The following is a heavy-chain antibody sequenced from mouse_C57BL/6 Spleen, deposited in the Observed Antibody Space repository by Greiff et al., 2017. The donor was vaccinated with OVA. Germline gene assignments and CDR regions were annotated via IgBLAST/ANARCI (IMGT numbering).Heavy chain of an antibody. V-gene: IGHV1-64*01. J-gene: IGHJ3*01. Sequence: QVQLQQPGAELVKPGASVKLSCKASGYTFTSYWMHWVKQRPGQGLEWIGMIHPNSGSTNYNEKFKSKATLTVDKSSSTAYMQLSSLTSDDSAVYYCARAGNGYYPFAYWGQGTLVTVSA. CDR2: IHPNSGST. CDR1: GYTFTSYW. CDR3: ARAGNGYYPFAY. D-gene: IGHD2-3*01.